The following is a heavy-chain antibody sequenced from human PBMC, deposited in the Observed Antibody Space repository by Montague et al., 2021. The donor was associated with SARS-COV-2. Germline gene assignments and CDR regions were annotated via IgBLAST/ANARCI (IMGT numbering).Heavy chain of an antibody. CDR3: VRVFPRWLQFDPYFDY. CDR2: IYYSGST. D-gene: IGHD5-24*01. Sequence: SETLSLTCTVSGRSISSYYWSWIRQPPGKGLEWIGYIYYSGSTNYNPSLKSRVTISVDTSKNQFSLKLSSVTAADTAVYYCVRVFPRWLQFDPYFDYWGQGTLVTVSS. V-gene: IGHV4-59*12. J-gene: IGHJ4*02. CDR1: GRSISSYY.